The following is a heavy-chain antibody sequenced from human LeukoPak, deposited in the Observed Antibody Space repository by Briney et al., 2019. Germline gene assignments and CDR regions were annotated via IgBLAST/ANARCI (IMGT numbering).Heavy chain of an antibody. CDR1: GGSISSYY. CDR2: IYYSGSP. V-gene: IGHV4-59*01. CDR3: ARHLTGDRLDSFEG. Sequence: PSETLSLTCTISGGSISSYYWSWIRQPPGKGLEWIGYIYYSGSPNYNPSLKSRVTISVDTSKNQFSLKLSSLTAADTAIYYCARHLTGDRLDSFEGRGQRTMVNGSS. J-gene: IGHJ3*01. D-gene: IGHD7-27*01.